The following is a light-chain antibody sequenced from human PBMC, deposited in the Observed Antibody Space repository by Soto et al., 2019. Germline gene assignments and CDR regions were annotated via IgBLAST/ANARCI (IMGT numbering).Light chain of an antibody. CDR2: GAS. CDR1: QSVSSSY. Sequence: EIVLTQSPGTLSLSPGDSATLSCRASQSVSSSYLAWYQQKPGQAPRLLIYGASSRATGIPDRFSGSGSGTDFTLTIIRLEPEDFAVYYCQQYGTSPELTFGGVTKVEIE. V-gene: IGKV3-20*01. J-gene: IGKJ4*01. CDR3: QQYGTSPELT.